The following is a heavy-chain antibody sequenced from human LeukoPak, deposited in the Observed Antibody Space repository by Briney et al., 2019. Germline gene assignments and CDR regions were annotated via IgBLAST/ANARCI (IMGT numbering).Heavy chain of an antibody. CDR2: ISGYNGNT. D-gene: IGHD1-14*01. CDR3: ARVPMTTADY. V-gene: IGHV1-18*01. J-gene: IGHJ4*02. Sequence: ASVKVSCKASGYTFTSYGNSWVRQAPGQGLEWMGWISGYNGNTKYAQQLQGRVTMTTDTSTSTAYMELRSLRSDDTAVYYCARVPMTTADYWGQGTLVTVSS. CDR1: GYTFTSYG.